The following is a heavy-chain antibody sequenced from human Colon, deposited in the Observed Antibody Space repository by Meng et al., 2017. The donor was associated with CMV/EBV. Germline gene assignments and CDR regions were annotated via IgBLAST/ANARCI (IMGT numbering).Heavy chain of an antibody. CDR3: ARDSGYCTGSTCSGWFDP. D-gene: IGHD2-8*02. V-gene: IGHV3-21*06. J-gene: IGHJ5*02. CDR2: ISSTSRYI. Sequence: FNTYTMNWVRQAPGKGLEWVSSISSTSRYIFYADSLKGRFTISRDNAKNSLYLQMNNLRAEDTALYYCARDSGYCTGSTCSGWFDPWGQGTLVTVSS. CDR1: FNTYT.